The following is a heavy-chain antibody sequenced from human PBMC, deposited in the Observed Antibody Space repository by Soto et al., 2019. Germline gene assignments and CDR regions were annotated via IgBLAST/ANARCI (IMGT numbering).Heavy chain of an antibody. V-gene: IGHV4-4*07. CDR3: ARVGPKYYDFWSGYFGGSSSFDY. J-gene: IGHJ4*02. Sequence: QVQLQESGPGLVKPSETLSLTCTVSGGSISSYYWSWIRQPAGKGLEWIGRIYTSGSTNYNPSLKSRVTMLVDTSKNQFSLKLSSVTAADTAVYYCARVGPKYYDFWSGYFGGSSSFDYWGQGTLVTVSS. D-gene: IGHD3-3*01. CDR1: GGSISSYY. CDR2: IYTSGST.